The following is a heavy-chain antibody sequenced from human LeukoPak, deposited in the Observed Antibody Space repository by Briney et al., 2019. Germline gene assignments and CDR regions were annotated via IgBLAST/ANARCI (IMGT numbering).Heavy chain of an antibody. CDR1: GYTFTSYD. J-gene: IGHJ4*02. Sequence: ASVKVSCKASGYTFTSYDINWVRQATGQGLEWMGWMNPNSGNTGYAQKFQGRITMTRNTSISTAYMEMNSLTSEDTAVYYCTSFDSSGHYRFVYWGQGSLVTVSA. CDR2: MNPNSGNT. V-gene: IGHV1-8*01. D-gene: IGHD3-22*01. CDR3: TSFDSSGHYRFVY.